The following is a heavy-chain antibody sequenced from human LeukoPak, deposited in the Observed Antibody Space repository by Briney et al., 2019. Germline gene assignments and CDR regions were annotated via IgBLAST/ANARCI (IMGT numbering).Heavy chain of an antibody. CDR1: GFTFSGFA. Sequence: GGSLRLSCAASGFTFSGFAMTWVRQAPGKGLEWVSYISSSGSTIYYADSVKGRFTISRDNAKNSLYLQMNSLRAEDTAVYYCARGGTLEYFQHWGQGTLVTVSS. V-gene: IGHV3-48*03. CDR2: ISSSGSTI. J-gene: IGHJ1*01. CDR3: ARGGTLEYFQH.